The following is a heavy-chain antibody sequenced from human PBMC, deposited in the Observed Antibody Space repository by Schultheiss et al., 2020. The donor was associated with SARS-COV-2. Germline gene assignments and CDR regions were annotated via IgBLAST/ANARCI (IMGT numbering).Heavy chain of an antibody. CDR2: IYYSGST. CDR1: DGSIYSGDYY. J-gene: IGHJ6*02. Sequence: SETLSLTCTVSDGSIYSGDYYWSWIRQPPGKGLEWIGSIYYSGSTYYNPSLKSRVTISVDTSKNQFSLKLSSVTAADTAVYYCARDYGCSGGSCYSGYYYGMDVWGQGTTVTVSS. D-gene: IGHD2-15*01. CDR3: ARDYGCSGGSCYSGYYYGMDV. V-gene: IGHV4-39*07.